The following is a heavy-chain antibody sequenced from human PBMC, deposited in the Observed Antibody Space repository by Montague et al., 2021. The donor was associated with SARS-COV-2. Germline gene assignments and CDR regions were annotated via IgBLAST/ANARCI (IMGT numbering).Heavy chain of an antibody. J-gene: IGHJ6*02. D-gene: IGHD2-15*01. Sequence: SETLSLTCAVYGRSFSGYYWSWIRQPPGKGLEWIGEINHSGSTNYNPSLKSRVTISVDTSKNQFSLKLSSVTAADTAVYYCARGPVDDNCSGGSCYSRYYYGMDVWGQGTTV. V-gene: IGHV4-34*01. CDR3: ARGPVDDNCSGGSCYSRYYYGMDV. CDR1: GRSFSGYY. CDR2: INHSGST.